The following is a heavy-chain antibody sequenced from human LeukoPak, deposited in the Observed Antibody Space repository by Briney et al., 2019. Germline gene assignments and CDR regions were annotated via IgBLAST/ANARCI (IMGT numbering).Heavy chain of an antibody. D-gene: IGHD3-3*01. CDR1: GFTLSSYA. J-gene: IGHJ4*02. CDR2: ISGSGGST. Sequence: GGSLRLSCAPSGFTLSSYAMSWVRQAPGKGLEGVSAISGSGGSTYYADSVRGRFTIPRDNSKNTLYLQMNSLRAEDTAVYYCAKVLGVARVFDYWGQGTLVTVSS. V-gene: IGHV3-23*01. CDR3: AKVLGVARVFDY.